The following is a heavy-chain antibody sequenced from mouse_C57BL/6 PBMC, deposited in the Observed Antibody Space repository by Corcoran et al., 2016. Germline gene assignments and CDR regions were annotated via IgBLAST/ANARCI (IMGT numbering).Heavy chain of an antibody. CDR2: IYPGDGDT. V-gene: IGHV1-80*01. CDR1: GYAFSSDW. D-gene: IGHD2-4*01. J-gene: IGHJ1*03. Sequence: QVQLQQSGAELVKPGASVKISCKASGYAFSSDWMNWVKQRPGKGLEWIGQIYPGDGDTNYNGKFKGKATLTADKSSSTAYMQLSSLTSEDSAVYFCARHYDYDVGYFDVWGTGTTVTVSS. CDR3: ARHYDYDVGYFDV.